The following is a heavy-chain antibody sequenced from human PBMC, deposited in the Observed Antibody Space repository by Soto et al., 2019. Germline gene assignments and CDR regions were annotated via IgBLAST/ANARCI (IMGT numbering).Heavy chain of an antibody. CDR2: IWYDGGNK. Sequence: LTCAVAGYSISRGYYLGWIRKNPGKGLEWVAFIWYDGGNKDYADSVKGRFTISRDNSKNTLYLQMNSLRAEDTAVYYCARDEMPLYYYYGMDVWGQGTTVTVSS. D-gene: IGHD2-2*01. J-gene: IGHJ6*02. CDR3: ARDEMPLYYYYGMDV. V-gene: IGHV3-33*07. CDR1: GYSISRGYY.